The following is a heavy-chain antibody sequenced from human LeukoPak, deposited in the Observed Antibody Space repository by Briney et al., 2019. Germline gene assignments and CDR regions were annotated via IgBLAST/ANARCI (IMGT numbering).Heavy chain of an antibody. D-gene: IGHD1-14*01. Sequence: PGGSLRLSCAASGFTFSSYGMHWVRQAPGKGLEWVAFIRYDGSNKYYADSVKGRFTISRDNSKNTLYLQMNSLRAEDTAVYYCARETRNGKPDFDYWGQGTLVTVSS. CDR2: IRYDGSNK. V-gene: IGHV3-30*02. CDR3: ARETRNGKPDFDY. J-gene: IGHJ4*02. CDR1: GFTFSSYG.